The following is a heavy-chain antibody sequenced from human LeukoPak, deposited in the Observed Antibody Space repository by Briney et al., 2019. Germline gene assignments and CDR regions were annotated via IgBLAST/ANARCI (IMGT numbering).Heavy chain of an antibody. J-gene: IGHJ6*04. CDR1: GFTFSNYN. CDR3: AELGITMIGGV. V-gene: IGHV3-21*01. Sequence: GGSLRLSCAASGFTFSNYNMNWVRQAPGKGLEWVSSISSSSSYIYYADSVKGRFTISRDNAKNSLYLQMDSLRAEDTAVYYCAELGITMIGGVWGKGTTVTISS. D-gene: IGHD3-10*02. CDR2: ISSSSSYI.